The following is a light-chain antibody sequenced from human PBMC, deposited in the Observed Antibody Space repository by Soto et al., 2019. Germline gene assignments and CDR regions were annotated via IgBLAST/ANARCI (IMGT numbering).Light chain of an antibody. CDR1: QDIGNY. Sequence: DIQMTRSPSSLSASVGDRVTITCQASQDIGNYLNWYQQRPGKAPKLLILDASSLDTGVPSRFSGSGSGTDFTFTISSLQSEDIATYYCQQYYNVPITFGQGTRLDIK. V-gene: IGKV1-33*01. CDR3: QQYYNVPIT. CDR2: DAS. J-gene: IGKJ5*01.